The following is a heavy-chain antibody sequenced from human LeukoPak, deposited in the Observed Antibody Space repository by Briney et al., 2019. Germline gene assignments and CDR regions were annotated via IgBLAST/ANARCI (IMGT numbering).Heavy chain of an antibody. CDR3: ARGGQYSGYGTTFEY. D-gene: IGHD5-12*01. CDR1: GLTFSSYW. J-gene: IGHJ4*02. Sequence: TGGSLRLSCAASGLTFSSYWMSWVRQAPGKGLEWIGSIYYSGSTYYNPSLKSRVTISVDTSKNQLSLKLSSVTAADTAVYYCARGGQYSGYGTTFEYWGQGTLVTVSS. CDR2: IYYSGST. V-gene: IGHV4-39*07.